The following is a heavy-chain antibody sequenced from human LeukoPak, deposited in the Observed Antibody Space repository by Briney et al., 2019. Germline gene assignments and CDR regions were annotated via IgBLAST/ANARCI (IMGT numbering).Heavy chain of an antibody. CDR3: ARSAAAGFSYYSYYLDV. V-gene: IGHV1-8*01. CDR1: GYTFTSYD. CDR2: MNPNSGNT. J-gene: IGHJ6*03. D-gene: IGHD6-13*01. Sequence: ASVKVSCKASGYTFTSYDINWVRQATGQGLEWMGWMNPNSGNTGYAQKFQGRVTMTRNTSISTAYMELSSLRAEDTAVYYCARSAAAGFSYYSYYLDVWGKGTTVTIFS.